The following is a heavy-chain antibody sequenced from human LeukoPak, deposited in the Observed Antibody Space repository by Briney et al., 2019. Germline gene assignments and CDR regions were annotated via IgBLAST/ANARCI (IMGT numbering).Heavy chain of an antibody. Sequence: SETLSLTCTVSGGSISSSSYYWGWIRQPPGKGLEWIGSIYYSGSTYYNPSLKSRVTISVDTSKNQFSLKLSSVTAADTAVYYCAIGADSLDYWGQGTLVTVSS. CDR3: AIGADSLDY. V-gene: IGHV4-39*07. CDR1: GGSISSSSYY. CDR2: IYYSGST. J-gene: IGHJ4*02. D-gene: IGHD2-21*01.